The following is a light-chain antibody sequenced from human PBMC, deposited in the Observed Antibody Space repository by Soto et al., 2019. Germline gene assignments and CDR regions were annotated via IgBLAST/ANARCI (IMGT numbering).Light chain of an antibody. CDR1: SSDVGAYNS. Sequence: QSALTQPPSASGSPGQSVTISCTGTSSDVGAYNSVSWYQQHPGKAPKLLLYRVTERPSGVPDRFSASKSGNTASLTVSGLQAEDEADYYCSSKAGNTFYVFGTGTKLTVL. CDR3: SSKAGNTFYV. CDR2: RVT. J-gene: IGLJ1*01. V-gene: IGLV2-8*01.